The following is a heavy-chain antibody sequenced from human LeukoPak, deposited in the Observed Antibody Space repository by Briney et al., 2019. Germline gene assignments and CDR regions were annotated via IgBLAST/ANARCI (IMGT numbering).Heavy chain of an antibody. V-gene: IGHV3-23*01. Sequence: PGGSLRLSCAASGFPFNYYAMTWVRQAPGMGLEWVSAISGDGDSTYYADSVKGRFTISRDNSKNTLYLQMNTLRADDTAIYYCAKTNRYISSWYDYWGQGTLVTVSS. CDR3: AKTNRYISSWYDY. D-gene: IGHD6-13*01. J-gene: IGHJ4*02. CDR2: ISGDGDST. CDR1: GFPFNYYA.